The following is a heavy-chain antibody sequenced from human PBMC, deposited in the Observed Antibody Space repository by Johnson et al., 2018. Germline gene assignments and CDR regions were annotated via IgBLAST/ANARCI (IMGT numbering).Heavy chain of an antibody. CDR2: ISWNSGSI. CDR1: GFTFDDYA. CDR3: AKEGWFGGNYYYYYMDV. V-gene: IGHV3-9*01. J-gene: IGHJ6*03. Sequence: VQLVQSGGGLVQPGGSLRLSCAASGFTFDDYAMHWVRQAPGKGLEWVSGISWNSGSIGYADSVKGRFTISRDNAKNSLYLQMNSLRAEDTALYYCAKEGWFGGNYYYYYMDVWGKGTTVTVSS. D-gene: IGHD3-10*01.